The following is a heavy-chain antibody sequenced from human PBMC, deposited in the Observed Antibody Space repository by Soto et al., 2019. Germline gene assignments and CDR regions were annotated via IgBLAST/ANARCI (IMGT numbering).Heavy chain of an antibody. CDR3: ASPSEYFSSTSCPDPSAFDI. J-gene: IGHJ3*02. V-gene: IGHV1-69*13. CDR2: IIPIFGTA. D-gene: IGHD2-2*01. Sequence: SVKVSCKASGGTFSSYAISWVRQAPGQGLEWMGGIIPIFGTANYAQKFQGRVTITADESTSTAYMELSSLRSEDTAVYYCASPSEYFSSTSCPDPSAFDIWGQGTMVTVS. CDR1: GGTFSSYA.